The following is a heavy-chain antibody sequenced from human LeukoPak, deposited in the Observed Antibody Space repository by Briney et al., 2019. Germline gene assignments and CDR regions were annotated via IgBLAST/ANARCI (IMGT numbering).Heavy chain of an antibody. CDR1: GFTFTTYG. Sequence: GRSLRLSCAASGFTFTTYGMHWVRQAPGKGLEWVAVIWFDGNNKFYADSVKGRFTVSKDNSKNTLYLHMNSLRGEDTAVYYCAKAARLGPSHFDYWGRGTLVTVSS. D-gene: IGHD6-25*01. J-gene: IGHJ4*02. CDR3: AKAARLGPSHFDY. CDR2: IWFDGNNK. V-gene: IGHV3-33*06.